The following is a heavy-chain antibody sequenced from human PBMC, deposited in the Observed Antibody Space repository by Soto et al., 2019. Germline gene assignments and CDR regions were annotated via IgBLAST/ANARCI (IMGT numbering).Heavy chain of an antibody. Sequence: EVQLVESGGGLVKPGGSLRLSCAASGFTFSSYSMNWVRQAPGKGLEWVSSISSSSSYIYYADSVKGRFTISRDNAKNSLYLQMNSLRAKDTAVYYCARGGLLRRVVVVLDAFDIWGQGTMVTVSS. V-gene: IGHV3-21*01. J-gene: IGHJ3*02. CDR3: ARGGLLRRVVVVLDAFDI. CDR1: GFTFSSYS. CDR2: ISSSSSYI. D-gene: IGHD3-22*01.